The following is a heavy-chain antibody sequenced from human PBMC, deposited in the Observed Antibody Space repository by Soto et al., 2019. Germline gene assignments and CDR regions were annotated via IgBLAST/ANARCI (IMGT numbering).Heavy chain of an antibody. V-gene: IGHV3-9*01. CDR2: ISWNSGSI. CDR1: GFIFDDYA. CDR3: AKGVGSDYYYGMDD. Sequence: SLRLSCAASGFIFDDYAMHWVRQAPGKGLEWVSGISWNSGSIGYADFVKGRFTISRDNAKNSLYLQMNSLGAEDTALYYCAKGVGSDYYYGMDDWGQGTTVTVSS. D-gene: IGHD3-10*01. J-gene: IGHJ6*02.